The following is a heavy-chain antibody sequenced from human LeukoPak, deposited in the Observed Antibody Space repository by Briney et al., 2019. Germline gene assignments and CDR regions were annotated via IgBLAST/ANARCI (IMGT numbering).Heavy chain of an antibody. CDR1: GGSISSHY. J-gene: IGHJ6*02. CDR2: IYYSGST. V-gene: IGHV4-59*11. D-gene: IGHD6-13*01. CDR3: ARGDSSSWYEYYYYGMDV. Sequence: SETLSLTCTVSGGSISSHYWSWIRQPPGKGLEWIGYIYYSGSTNYNPSLKSRVTISVDTSKNQFSLKLSSVTAADTAVYYCARGDSSSWYEYYYYGMDVWGQGTTVTVSS.